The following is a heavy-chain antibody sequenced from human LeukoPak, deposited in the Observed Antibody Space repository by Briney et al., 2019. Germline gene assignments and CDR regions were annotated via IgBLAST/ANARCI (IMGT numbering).Heavy chain of an antibody. CDR3: GGRGGGRGSYLRVTFDY. Sequence: SETLSLTCAVYGGSFSGYYWSWIRQPPGQGLEWIGEINHSGRTNSNPSLQSRSTISVDTSKNQFSMKLRTVTAAAPAVYYWGGRGGGRGSYLRVTFDYWGQGTLVTVSS. CDR1: GGSFSGYY. D-gene: IGHD1-26*01. V-gene: IGHV4-34*01. J-gene: IGHJ4*02. CDR2: INHSGRT.